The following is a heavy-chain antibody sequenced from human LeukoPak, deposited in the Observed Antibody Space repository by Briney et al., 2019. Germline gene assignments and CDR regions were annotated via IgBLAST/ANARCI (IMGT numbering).Heavy chain of an antibody. CDR2: ISGRADIT. Sequence: GGSLRLSCAASGFTFDSYAMTWVRQAPGKGLEWVSTISGRADITYYADSVKGRFTISIDNSKNTVHLQMATLRADDTAVYYCAKDRVYGGNAGWFDPWGQGTLVTVSS. J-gene: IGHJ5*02. D-gene: IGHD4-23*01. V-gene: IGHV3-23*01. CDR3: AKDRVYGGNAGWFDP. CDR1: GFTFDSYA.